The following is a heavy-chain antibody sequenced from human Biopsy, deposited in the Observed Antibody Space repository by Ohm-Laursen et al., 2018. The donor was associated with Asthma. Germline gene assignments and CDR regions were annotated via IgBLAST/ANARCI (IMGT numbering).Heavy chain of an antibody. Sequence: SLRLSCTASGFTFGAYCMSWVRQVPGRGLEWVANIKHDGSEKNHVDSLKGRFTISRDNAKNLLFLQMNSLRAEDTAVYYCARTFHFWSPYHAEHCQLWGQGTLVTVSS. J-gene: IGHJ1*01. CDR2: IKHDGSEK. D-gene: IGHD3-3*01. CDR3: ARTFHFWSPYHAEHCQL. CDR1: GFTFGAYC. V-gene: IGHV3-7*01.